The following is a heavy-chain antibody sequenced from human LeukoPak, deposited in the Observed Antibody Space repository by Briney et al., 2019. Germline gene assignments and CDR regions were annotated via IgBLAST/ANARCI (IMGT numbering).Heavy chain of an antibody. CDR3: ARDRRYYDSSNYIRGFDC. CDR2: IYSGGST. J-gene: IGHJ4*02. Sequence: PGGSLRLSCAASGFTFDDYGMSWVRQAPGKGLEWVSVIYSGGSTYYADSVKGRFTISRDNSKNTLYLQMNSLRAEDTAVYYCARDRRYYDSSNYIRGFDCWGQGSLVTVSS. D-gene: IGHD3-22*01. CDR1: GFTFDDYG. V-gene: IGHV3-53*01.